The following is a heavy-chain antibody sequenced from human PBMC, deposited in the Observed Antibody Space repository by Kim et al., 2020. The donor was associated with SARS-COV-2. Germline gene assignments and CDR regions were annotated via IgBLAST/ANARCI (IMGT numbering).Heavy chain of an antibody. V-gene: IGHV4-59*13. J-gene: IGHJ6*02. CDR1: GGSISSYY. Sequence: SETLSLTCTVPGGSISSYYWSWIRQPPGKGLEWIGYIYYSGSTNYNPPLKSRVTISVDTSKNQFSLKLSSVTAADTAVYYCARFLDGAAGTFRLSSPNYGIDDWGPGAP. CDR2: IYYSGST. D-gene: IGHD6-13*01. CDR3: ARFLDGAAGTFRLSSPNYGIDD.